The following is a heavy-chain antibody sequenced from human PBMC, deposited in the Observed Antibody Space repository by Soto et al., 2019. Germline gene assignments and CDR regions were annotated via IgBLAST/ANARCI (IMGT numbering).Heavy chain of an antibody. CDR2: IRYDGTNK. Sequence: GGSLRLSCAASGFIFSSYGMHWVRQAPGKGLEWVAVIRYDGTNKYYAESVKGRFTISRDNSKNTLYLQMSSLRLDDTAVYYCARGIIAGPGRDYFDYWGQGTLVTVSS. D-gene: IGHD6-13*01. J-gene: IGHJ4*02. CDR3: ARGIIAGPGRDYFDY. V-gene: IGHV3-33*08. CDR1: GFIFSSYG.